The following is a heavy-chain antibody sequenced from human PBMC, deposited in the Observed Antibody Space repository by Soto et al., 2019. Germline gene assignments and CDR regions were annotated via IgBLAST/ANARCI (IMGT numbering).Heavy chain of an antibody. J-gene: IGHJ4*02. CDR2: IIPIFGTA. CDR3: ANTRHRSSSFDY. D-gene: IGHD6-6*01. V-gene: IGHV1-69*13. CDR1: GGTFSSYA. Sequence: SVKVSCKASGGTFSSYAISWVRQAPGQGLEWMGGIIPIFGTANYAQKFQGRVTITADESTSTAYMGLSSLRSEDTAVYYCANTRHRSSSFDYWGQGTLVTVSS.